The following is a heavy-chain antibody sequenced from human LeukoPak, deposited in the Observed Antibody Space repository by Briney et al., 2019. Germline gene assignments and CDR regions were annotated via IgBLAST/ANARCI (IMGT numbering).Heavy chain of an antibody. CDR3: ARQADDSSSSLVYFDY. CDR2: IYYSGTT. D-gene: IGHD6-6*01. J-gene: IGHJ4*02. Sequence: TSETLSLTCAVSGGSISSHYWSWIRQPPGNGLEWIGFIYYSGTTKYNPSLKSRVTISADTSKNQFSLKLSSVTAADTAVYYCARQADDSSSSLVYFDYWGQGTLVTVSS. CDR1: GGSISSHY. V-gene: IGHV4-59*08.